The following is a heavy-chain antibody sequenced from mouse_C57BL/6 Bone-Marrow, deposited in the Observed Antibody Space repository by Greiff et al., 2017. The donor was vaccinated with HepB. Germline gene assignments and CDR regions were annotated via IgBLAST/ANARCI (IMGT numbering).Heavy chain of an antibody. D-gene: IGHD2-1*01. CDR2: IWRDGST. Sequence: QVQLKESGPGLVAPSQTLSITCTVSGFSLTSYGVHWVRQPPGKGLEWMVVIWRDGSTTYNSAHKSSLGISTDNTNSHVFLKMNSLQTDDTAMYYCARDFSGNYVGYAMDCWGKGTSVTVAS. CDR1: GFSLTSYG. J-gene: IGHJ4*01. CDR3: ARDFSGNYVGYAMDC. V-gene: IGHV2-6*03.